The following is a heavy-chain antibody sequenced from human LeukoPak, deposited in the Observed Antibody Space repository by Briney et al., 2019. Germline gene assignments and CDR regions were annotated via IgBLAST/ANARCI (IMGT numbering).Heavy chain of an antibody. Sequence: PSETLSLTCSVYSGSFSGYYWSWIRQPPGKGLEWIGEINHSVGTNYNPSLKSRVTISIDTSKNQFSLKLSSVTAADTAVYYCARQYSNNWYDDRGWFDPWGQGTLVIVSS. D-gene: IGHD6-13*01. J-gene: IGHJ5*02. CDR1: SGSFSGYY. CDR3: ARQYSNNWYDDRGWFDP. CDR2: INHSVGT. V-gene: IGHV4-34*01.